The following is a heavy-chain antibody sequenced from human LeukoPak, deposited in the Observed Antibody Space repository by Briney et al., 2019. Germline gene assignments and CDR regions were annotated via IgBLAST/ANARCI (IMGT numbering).Heavy chain of an antibody. CDR2: IYYSGST. CDR1: GGSISSSSYY. J-gene: IGHJ5*02. Sequence: SETLSLTCTVSGGSISSSSYYWGWIRQPPGKGLEWIGSIYYSGSTYYNPSLKSRVTISVDTSKNQFSLKLSSVTAADTAVYYRARDASQDFWSGSAFDPWGQGTLVTVSS. D-gene: IGHD3-3*01. CDR3: ARDASQDFWSGSAFDP. V-gene: IGHV4-39*07.